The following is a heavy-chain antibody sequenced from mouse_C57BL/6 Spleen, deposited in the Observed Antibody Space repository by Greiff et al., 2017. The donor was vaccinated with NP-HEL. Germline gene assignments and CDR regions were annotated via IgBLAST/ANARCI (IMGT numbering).Heavy chain of an antibody. J-gene: IGHJ2*01. CDR2: IDPNSGGT. CDR3: ATLTTVVATSSYYFDY. D-gene: IGHD1-1*01. CDR1: GYTFTSYW. V-gene: IGHV1-72*01. Sequence: QVQLQQPGAELVKPGASVKLSCKASGYTFTSYWMHWVKQRPGRGLEWIGRIDPNSGGTKYNEKFKSKATLTVDKPSSTAYMRLSSLTSEDSAVYYCATLTTVVATSSYYFDYWGQGTTLTVSS.